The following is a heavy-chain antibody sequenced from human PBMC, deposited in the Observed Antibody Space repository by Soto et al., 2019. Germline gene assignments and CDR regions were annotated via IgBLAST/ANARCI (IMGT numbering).Heavy chain of an antibody. CDR2: IYYSGST. CDR3: ARAGYYRSGSYHTVDY. J-gene: IGHJ4*02. CDR1: GGSVSSPSYY. V-gene: IGHV4-61*01. D-gene: IGHD3-10*01. Sequence: QVQLQESGPGLVKPSETLSLTCTVSGGSVSSPSYYWNWIRQPPGKGLEWIGYIYYSGSTNYNPSLKSRVTISVDTSKNQFSLKLGSVTAADTAVYYCARAGYYRSGSYHTVDYWGQGTLVTVSS.